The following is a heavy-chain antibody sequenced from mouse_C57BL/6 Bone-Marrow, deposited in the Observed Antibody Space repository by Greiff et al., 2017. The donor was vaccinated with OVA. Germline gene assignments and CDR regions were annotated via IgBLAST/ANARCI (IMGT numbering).Heavy chain of an antibody. CDR1: GYTFTDYY. CDR2: INPNNGGT. CDR3: ASYGYFDV. J-gene: IGHJ1*03. V-gene: IGHV1-26*01. Sequence: EVKLQQSGPELVKPGASVKISCKASGYTFTDYYMNWVKQSHGKSLEWIGDINPNNGGTSYNQKFKGKATLTVDKSSSTAYMELRSLTSEDSAVYYCASYGYFDVWGTGTTVTVSS.